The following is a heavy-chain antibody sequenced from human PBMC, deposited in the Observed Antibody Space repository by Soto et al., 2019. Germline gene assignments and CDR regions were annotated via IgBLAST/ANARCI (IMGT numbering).Heavy chain of an antibody. CDR3: AREPLWSGPLPLDAFDV. CDR1: GLSVTGTY. V-gene: IGHV3-53*01. CDR2: VYIDGTT. J-gene: IGHJ3*01. Sequence: GGSLRLSCAASGLSVTGTYMSWVRQAPGKGLEWVSVVYIDGTTNYADSVKGRFTISRDNSRNTVYLQMNSLRAEDTAMYYCAREPLWSGPLPLDAFDVWGQGTKVTVSS. D-gene: IGHD3-3*01.